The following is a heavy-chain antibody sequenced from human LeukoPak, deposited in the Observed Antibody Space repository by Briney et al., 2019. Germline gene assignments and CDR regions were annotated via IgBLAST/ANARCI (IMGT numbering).Heavy chain of an antibody. V-gene: IGHV4-31*03. CDR3: ARGPGYSSSWYVAFDI. D-gene: IGHD6-13*01. CDR2: IYYSGST. CDR1: GGSISSGGYY. Sequence: SQTLSLTCTVSGGSISSGGYYWSWIRQHPGKGLEWIGYIYYSGSTYYNPSLKSRVTISVDTSKNQFSLKLSSVTAADTAVYYCARGPGYSSSWYVAFDIWGQGTMVTVSS. J-gene: IGHJ3*02.